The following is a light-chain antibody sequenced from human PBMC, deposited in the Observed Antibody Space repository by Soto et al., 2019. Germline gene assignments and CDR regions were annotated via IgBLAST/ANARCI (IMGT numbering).Light chain of an antibody. CDR1: QSVSRNY. CDR2: DAS. V-gene: IGKV3-11*01. Sequence: EIVLTQSPGTLSLSPGERATLSCRASQSVSRNYLAWYQHKPGQAPTLLIYDASNRATGIPARFSGSWSGTDFTLTISSLEPEDFAVYYCQQRSNWPTFGQGTKVDIK. J-gene: IGKJ1*01. CDR3: QQRSNWPT.